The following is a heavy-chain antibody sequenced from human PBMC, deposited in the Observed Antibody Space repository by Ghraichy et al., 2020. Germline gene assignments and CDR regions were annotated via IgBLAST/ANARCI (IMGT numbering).Heavy chain of an antibody. CDR1: GGSINSNSFY. D-gene: IGHD5-18*01. CDR2: IYYIGST. V-gene: IGHV4-39*01. CDR3: ARVGYSYGTNWFDP. J-gene: IGHJ5*02. Sequence: SETLSLTCTVSGGSINSNSFYWAWIRQPPGKGLEWIGSIYYIGSTYYDPSLKSRVTISIDTSKNQFSLNLNSVTAADTAIYYCARVGYSYGTNWFDPWGQGTLVTVSS.